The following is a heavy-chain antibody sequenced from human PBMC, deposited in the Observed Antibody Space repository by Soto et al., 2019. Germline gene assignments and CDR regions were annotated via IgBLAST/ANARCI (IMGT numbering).Heavy chain of an antibody. V-gene: IGHV3-23*01. CDR3: AKEIQVPRYYYDSSGPSLDY. Sequence: EVQPLESGGGLVQPGGSLRLSCAASGFTFSSYAMSWVRQAPGKGLEWVSAISGSGGSTYYADSVKGRFTISRDNSKNTLYLQMNSLRAEDTAVYYCAKEIQVPRYYYDSSGPSLDYWGQGTLVTVSS. CDR2: ISGSGGST. J-gene: IGHJ4*02. CDR1: GFTFSSYA. D-gene: IGHD3-22*01.